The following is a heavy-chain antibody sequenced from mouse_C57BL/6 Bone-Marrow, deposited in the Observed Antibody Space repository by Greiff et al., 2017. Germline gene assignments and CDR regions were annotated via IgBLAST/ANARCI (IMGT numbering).Heavy chain of an antibody. V-gene: IGHV1-59*01. CDR2: IDPSDGDT. J-gene: IGHJ2*01. D-gene: IGHD3-2*01. CDR3: GDIDY. Sequence: QVQLKQPGAELVRPGTSVKLSCKASGYTFTSYWMHWVKQRPGQGLEWIGVIDPSDGDTNYNQKFKGKATLTVDTSSSTAYMQRSSLTAEDSAVYCCGDIDYWGQGTTLTVSA. CDR1: GYTFTSYW.